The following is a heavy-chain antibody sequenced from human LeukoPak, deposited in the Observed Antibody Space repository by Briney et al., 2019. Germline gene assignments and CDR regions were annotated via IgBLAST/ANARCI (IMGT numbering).Heavy chain of an antibody. CDR2: VNQGATQK. Sequence: AGGSLRLSCAASGFDFSTQWMSWVRQAPGKGLEWVAIVNQGATQKYYVDSVKGRFTISRDNAKNSLYLQMDSLRAEDTAVYYCARVLGAYSNVYGPDFDYWGQGTLVTVSS. V-gene: IGHV3-7*01. CDR1: GFDFSTQW. CDR3: ARVLGAYSNVYGPDFDY. D-gene: IGHD3-16*01. J-gene: IGHJ4*02.